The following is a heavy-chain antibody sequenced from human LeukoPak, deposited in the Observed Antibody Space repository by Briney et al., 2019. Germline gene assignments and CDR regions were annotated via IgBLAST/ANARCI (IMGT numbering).Heavy chain of an antibody. Sequence: PGGSLRLSCAASGFTFSSYWMSWVRQAPGKGLEWVANIKQDGSEKYYVDSVKGRLTISRDNAKNSLYLQMNSLRAEDTAVYYCAREEVLWFGELFYDYWGQGTLVTVSS. V-gene: IGHV3-7*03. CDR3: AREEVLWFGELFYDY. CDR2: IKQDGSEK. CDR1: GFTFSSYW. D-gene: IGHD3-10*01. J-gene: IGHJ4*02.